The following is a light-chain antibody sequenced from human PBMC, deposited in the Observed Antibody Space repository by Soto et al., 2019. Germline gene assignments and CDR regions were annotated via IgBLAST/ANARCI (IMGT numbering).Light chain of an antibody. CDR3: QQFNVWHRT. V-gene: IGKV3-15*01. CDR1: QSVGSN. CDR2: GAS. Sequence: EIVMTQPPATLSVSPGERATLSCRASQSVGSNLAWYQQKPGQAPRLLIYGASTRATDIPARFSGSGSGTELALTINSLQSEDFAVYFCQQFNVWHRTFGQGTKVDIK. J-gene: IGKJ1*01.